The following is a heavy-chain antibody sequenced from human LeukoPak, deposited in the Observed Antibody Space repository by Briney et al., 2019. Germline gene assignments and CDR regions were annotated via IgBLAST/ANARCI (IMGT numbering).Heavy chain of an antibody. D-gene: IGHD2-21*01. CDR2: IYYSGST. CDR1: GGSISSGDYY. J-gene: IGHJ5*02. V-gene: IGHV4-61*08. Sequence: PSETLSLTCTVSGGSISSGDYYWNWIRQPPGRGLEWIGYIYYSGSTNYNPSLKSRVTISVDTSKNQFYLTLSSVAAADTAVYYCARDPCGGDCYSSFGGFDPWGQGTLVTVSS. CDR3: ARDPCGGDCYSSFGGFDP.